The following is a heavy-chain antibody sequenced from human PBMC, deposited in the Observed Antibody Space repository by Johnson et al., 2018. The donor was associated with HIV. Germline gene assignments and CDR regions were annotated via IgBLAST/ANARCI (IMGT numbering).Heavy chain of an antibody. J-gene: IGHJ3*02. CDR3: ARDHSGYDSVTAAFDI. CDR1: GFTVSSNY. D-gene: IGHD5-12*01. Sequence: QVQLVESGGGLIQPGGSLRLSCAASGFTVSSNYMSWIRQAPGKGLEWVSYISNSGGTIYSADSVQGRFTISRDNAKNSLFLQMNSLRAEDTAVYYCARDHSGYDSVTAAFDIWGQGTMVTVSS. CDR2: ISNSGGTI. V-gene: IGHV3-11*04.